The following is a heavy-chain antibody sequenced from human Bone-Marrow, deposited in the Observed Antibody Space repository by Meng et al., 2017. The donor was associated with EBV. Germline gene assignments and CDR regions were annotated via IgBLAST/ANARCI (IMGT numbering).Heavy chain of an antibody. CDR3: AERYSTMWGKWFDP. CDR2: IHHRGDT. Sequence: QVRPQESGPGLVTPSXXXXXTXTVSGGSVSSTTWWNWVRQPPGKGLEWIGEIHHRGDTNYNPSLKSRVAISIDKSKNQFSLKLNSVTAADTAVYYCAERYSTMWGKWFDPWGQGTLVTVSS. CDR1: GGSVSSTTW. D-gene: IGHD2-15*01. J-gene: IGHJ5*02. V-gene: IGHV4-4*02.